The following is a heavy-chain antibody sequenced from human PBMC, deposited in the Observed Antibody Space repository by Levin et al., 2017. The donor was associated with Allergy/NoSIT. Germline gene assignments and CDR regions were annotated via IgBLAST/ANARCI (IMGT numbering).Heavy chain of an antibody. D-gene: IGHD6-13*01. CDR2: ISGSGGNT. CDR1: GFTFSTHA. Sequence: GGSLRLSCAASGFTFSTHAMYWVRQAPGKGLECVSAISGSGGNTYYADSVKGRFTISRDNSKSTLYLQMNSLRAEDTAVYYCAKDSSSWYWIDYWGQGTLVTVSS. J-gene: IGHJ4*02. CDR3: AKDSSSWYWIDY. V-gene: IGHV3-23*01.